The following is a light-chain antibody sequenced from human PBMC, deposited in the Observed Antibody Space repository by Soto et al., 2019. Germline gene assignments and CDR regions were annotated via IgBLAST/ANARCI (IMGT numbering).Light chain of an antibody. V-gene: IGKV1-5*01. CDR1: QSISSW. CDR3: QQYNSLVT. CDR2: DAS. J-gene: IGKJ1*01. Sequence: DIQMTQSPSTLSASVGDRVTITCRASQSISSWLAWYQQKPGKAPKLLIYDASSLESGVPSRFSGSGSGTEFTLTISSLQPDDFATYYCQQYNSLVTFGQGTKVDI.